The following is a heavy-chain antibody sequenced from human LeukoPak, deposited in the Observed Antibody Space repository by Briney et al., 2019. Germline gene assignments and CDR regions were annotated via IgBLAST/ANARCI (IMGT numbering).Heavy chain of an antibody. CDR3: AKGTSGSRGLLFDY. D-gene: IGHD2-8*01. CDR2: ISGSGGST. V-gene: IGHV3-23*01. J-gene: IGHJ4*02. CDR1: GFTFGSYA. Sequence: GGSLRLSCAASGFTFGSYAMSWVRQAPGKGLEWVSAISGSGGSTYYADSVKGRFTISRDNSKNTLYLQMNSLRAEDTAVYYCAKGTSGSRGLLFDYWGQGTLVTVSS.